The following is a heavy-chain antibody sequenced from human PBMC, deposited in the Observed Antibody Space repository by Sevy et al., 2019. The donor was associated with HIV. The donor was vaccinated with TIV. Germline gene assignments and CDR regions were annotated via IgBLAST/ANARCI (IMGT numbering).Heavy chain of an antibody. V-gene: IGHV3-21*01. CDR2: VSSSSTYI. Sequence: GGSLRLSCAASGFTFSTYSMNWVRQAPGKGLEWISSVSSSSTYIYYAESVKGRFTISRDNAKNSLNLQMNSLSVGDTAVYYCARDLCTGGVCPRWGYYYYGMDVWGQGTTVTVSS. CDR1: GFTFSTYS. CDR3: ARDLCTGGVCPRWGYYYYGMDV. J-gene: IGHJ6*02. D-gene: IGHD2-8*02.